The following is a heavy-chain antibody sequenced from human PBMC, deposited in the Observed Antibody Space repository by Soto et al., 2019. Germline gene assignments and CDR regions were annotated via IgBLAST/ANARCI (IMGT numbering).Heavy chain of an antibody. CDR3: GRVGVGPWYFDL. CDR1: GFTFSSDW. D-gene: IGHD3-10*01. J-gene: IGHJ2*01. Sequence: EVQLVESGGGLVQPGGSLRLSCAASGFTFSSDWMHWVRQAPGKGLVWVSRINTDGSTISYTDSVRGRFTISSDNAKSTLYLQMNSLRAEDTAVYYCGRVGVGPWYFDLWGRGTLVTVPS. CDR2: INTDGSTI. V-gene: IGHV3-74*01.